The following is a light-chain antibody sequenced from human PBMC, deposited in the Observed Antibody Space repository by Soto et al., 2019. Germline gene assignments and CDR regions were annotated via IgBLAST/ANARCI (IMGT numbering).Light chain of an antibody. J-gene: IGKJ4*01. V-gene: IGKV3-15*01. CDR1: QSVRSN. CDR2: AAS. Sequence: EIVMTQSPATLSVSPGERATLSCRASQSVRSNLAWYQQKPGQAPRLLIYAASTRATGIPARFSASGSGTEFTLTIGTLHSEDFAVYYCKQYNNWPPLTFGGGTKVEIK. CDR3: KQYNNWPPLT.